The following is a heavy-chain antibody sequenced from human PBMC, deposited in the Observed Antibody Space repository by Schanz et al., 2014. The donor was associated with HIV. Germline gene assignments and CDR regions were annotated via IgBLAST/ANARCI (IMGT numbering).Heavy chain of an antibody. V-gene: IGHV3-30*03. Sequence: QVHLVESGGGVAQPGRSLRLSCTASGFTFSSYGMHWVRQAPGKGLEWVAGISFDGSNKYYADSVKGRFTISRDNSKNTLYLQMNSLRAEDTAVYFCARDGNIVVIPAAIVGWFDPWGQGTLVTVSS. CDR1: GFTFSSYG. CDR3: ARDGNIVVIPAAIVGWFDP. J-gene: IGHJ5*02. CDR2: ISFDGSNK. D-gene: IGHD2-2*01.